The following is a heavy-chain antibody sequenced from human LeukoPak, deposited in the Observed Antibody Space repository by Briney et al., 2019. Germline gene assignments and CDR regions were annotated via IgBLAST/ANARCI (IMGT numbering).Heavy chain of an antibody. D-gene: IGHD1-26*01. J-gene: IGHJ3*02. V-gene: IGHV3-30-3*01. CDR1: GFTFSSYA. Sequence: GRSLRLSCAASGFTFSSYAMHWVRQAPGKGLEWVAVISYDGSNKYYADSVKGRFTISRDNSKNTLYLQMNSLRAEDTAVYYCASSRVRWEPRYAFDIWGQGTMVTVSS. CDR3: ASSRVRWEPRYAFDI. CDR2: ISYDGSNK.